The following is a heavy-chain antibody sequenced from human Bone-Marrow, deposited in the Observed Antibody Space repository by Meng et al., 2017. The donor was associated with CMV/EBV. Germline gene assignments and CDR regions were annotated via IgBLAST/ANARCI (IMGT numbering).Heavy chain of an antibody. Sequence: GESLKISCAASGFTFSSYSMNWVRQAPGKGLEWVSYISSSGDTTYYADSVKGRLTISRDNAKNSLYLQMNSLRAEDTALYYCAKGLRDDWGQGTLVTVSS. CDR2: ISSSGDTT. J-gene: IGHJ4*02. CDR3: AKGLRDD. V-gene: IGHV3-48*04. CDR1: GFTFSSYS.